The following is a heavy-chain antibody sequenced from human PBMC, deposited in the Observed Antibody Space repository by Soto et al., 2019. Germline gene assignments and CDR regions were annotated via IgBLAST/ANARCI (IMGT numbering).Heavy chain of an antibody. Sequence: TSETLSLTCAVSGGSISSSNWWSWVRQPPGKGLEWIGEIYHSGSTNYNPSLKSRVTISVDTSKNQFSLKLSSVTAADTAVYYCARVWGGAFDFWGQGTMVTVSS. V-gene: IGHV4-4*02. D-gene: IGHD3-10*01. J-gene: IGHJ3*01. CDR2: IYHSGST. CDR1: GGSISSSNW. CDR3: ARVWGGAFDF.